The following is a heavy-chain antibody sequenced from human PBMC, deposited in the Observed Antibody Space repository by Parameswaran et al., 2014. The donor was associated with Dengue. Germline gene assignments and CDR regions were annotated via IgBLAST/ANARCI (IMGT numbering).Heavy chain of an antibody. Sequence: SWVRQAPGQGLEWTGGIVPLFGTTNYAQKFQGRVSITADESTTTAYMELNTLRSEDTAVYYCARDHSSFLEWLGGDYWGQGTLVTVSS. CDR3: ARDHSSFLEWLGGDY. V-gene: IGHV1-69*01. CDR2: IVPLFGTT. D-gene: IGHD3-3*02. J-gene: IGHJ4*02.